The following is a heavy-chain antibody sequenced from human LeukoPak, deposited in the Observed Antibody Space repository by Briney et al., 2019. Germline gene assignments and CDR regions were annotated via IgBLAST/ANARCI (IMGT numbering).Heavy chain of an antibody. Sequence: SETLSLTGAVYGGSFSGYYWNWIRQPPGKGLEWIGEINDSGNTNYNPSLKSRVTISVDTSKNQFSLKLSSVTAADTAVYYCARDSSSWYGGYFDYWGQGTLVTVSS. CDR3: ARDSSSWYGGYFDY. CDR1: GGSFSGYY. J-gene: IGHJ4*02. V-gene: IGHV4-34*01. D-gene: IGHD6-13*01. CDR2: INDSGNT.